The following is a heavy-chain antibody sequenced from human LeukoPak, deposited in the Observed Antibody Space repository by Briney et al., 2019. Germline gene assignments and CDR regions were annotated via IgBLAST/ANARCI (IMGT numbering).Heavy chain of an antibody. CDR1: GFTLTNAW. CDR2: IKSKTDGGTT. D-gene: IGHD6-13*01. V-gene: IGHV3-15*01. Sequence: GGSLRLSCAASGFTLTNAWMNWVCQTPGKGLEWVGRIKSKTDGGTTDYAAPVKGRFTISRDDSKNTLYLQMNSLKTEDTAVYYCTTGPSSWYLYYYYGMDVWGQGTTVTVSS. CDR3: TTGPSSWYLYYYYGMDV. J-gene: IGHJ6*02.